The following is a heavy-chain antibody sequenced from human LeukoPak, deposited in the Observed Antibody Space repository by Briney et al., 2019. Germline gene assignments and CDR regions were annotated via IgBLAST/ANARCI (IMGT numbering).Heavy chain of an antibody. J-gene: IGHJ3*02. D-gene: IGHD3-22*01. CDR2: IYSGGST. V-gene: IGHV3-53*04. CDR3: ARRGYYYDSYHAFDI. Sequence: PGGSLRLSCAASGFTLRSNYKSWLRQAPAKGLELVSVIYSGGSTYYSDSVKGRFTISRHNSKNTQYLQMNILTAEYSAVYYCARRGYYYDSYHAFDIWGQGTMVTVSS. CDR1: GFTLRSNY.